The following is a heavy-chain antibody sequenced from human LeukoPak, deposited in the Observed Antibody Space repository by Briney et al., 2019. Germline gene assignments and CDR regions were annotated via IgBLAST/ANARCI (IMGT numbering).Heavy chain of an antibody. V-gene: IGHV4-4*07. CDR3: ARDQYYYDSSGYYRFDY. Sequence: SETLSLTCAVSGGSISSYYWSWIRQPAGKGLEWIGRIYTSGSTNYNPSLKSRVTMSVDTSKNQFSLKLTSVTAADTAVYYCARDQYYYDSSGYYRFDYWGQGTLVTVSS. CDR1: GGSISSYY. D-gene: IGHD3-22*01. J-gene: IGHJ4*02. CDR2: IYTSGST.